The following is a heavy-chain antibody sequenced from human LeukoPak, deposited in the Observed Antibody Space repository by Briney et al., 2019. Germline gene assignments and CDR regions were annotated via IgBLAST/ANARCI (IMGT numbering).Heavy chain of an antibody. CDR1: GGSISSSCYF. CDR3: ARHDGRGGATMGALDY. V-gene: IGHV4-39*01. CDR2: IYYGGST. J-gene: IGHJ4*02. D-gene: IGHD4/OR15-4a*01. Sequence: SETLSPTCTVSGGSISSSCYFWGRIRQPPGTGLEWIGSIYYGGSTYYSPSLRSRVTISVDTSKNQFSLNLSSVTAADTAVYYCARHDGRGGATMGALDYWGQGSLVTVSS.